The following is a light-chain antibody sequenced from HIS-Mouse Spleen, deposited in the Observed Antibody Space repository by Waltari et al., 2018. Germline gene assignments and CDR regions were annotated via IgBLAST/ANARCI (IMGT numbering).Light chain of an antibody. CDR3: QVWDSSSDHVV. CDR1: NIGSKS. CDR2: DDS. V-gene: IGLV3-21*03. J-gene: IGLJ2*01. Sequence: SYVLTQPPSVSVAPGKTARITCGGNNIGSKSVHWYQQKPGQAPGLVVYDDSDRPSGVPGRFSGSNSGNTATLTISRVEAGDEDDYYWQVWDSSSDHVVFGGGTKLTVL.